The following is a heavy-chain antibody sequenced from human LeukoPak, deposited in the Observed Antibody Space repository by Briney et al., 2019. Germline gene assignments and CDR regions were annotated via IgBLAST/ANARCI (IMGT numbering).Heavy chain of an antibody. V-gene: IGHV3-23*01. CDR3: AKAARGNQLLYYFDY. D-gene: IGHD2-2*01. J-gene: IGHJ4*02. CDR2: ISGSGGST. Sequence: GGSLRLSCAASGFTFSSYAMSWVRQAPGKGLEWVSAISGSGGSTYYADSVKGRFTISRDNSKNTLYLQMNSLRAEYTAVYYCAKAARGNQLLYYFDYWGQGTLVTVSS. CDR1: GFTFSSYA.